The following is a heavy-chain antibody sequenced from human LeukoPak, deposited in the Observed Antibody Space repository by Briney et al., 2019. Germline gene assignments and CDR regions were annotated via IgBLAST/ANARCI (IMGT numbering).Heavy chain of an antibody. CDR1: GVSMRSNW. V-gene: IGHV4-4*02. J-gene: IGHJ4*02. Sequence: SETLSLTCAVSGVSMRSNWWSWVRQSPGKGLEWIGEIYHSGSTNYNPSLKSRVDIAVDQSRSQFSLKLRSVTAADTAVYYCVSNGYYSIDYWGQGTLVTVSS. CDR2: IYHSGST. D-gene: IGHD3-22*01. CDR3: VSNGYYSIDY.